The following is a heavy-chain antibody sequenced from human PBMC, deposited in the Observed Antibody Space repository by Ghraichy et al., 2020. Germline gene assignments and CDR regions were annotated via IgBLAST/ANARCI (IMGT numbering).Heavy chain of an antibody. CDR3: ASLILNRVATAYYFDY. CDR1: GGTFSSYA. CDR2: IIPIFGTA. D-gene: IGHD5-12*01. Sequence: SVKVSCKASGGTFSSYAISWVRQAPGQGLEWMGGIIPIFGTANYAQKFQGRVTITADKSTSTAYMELSSLRSEDTAVYYCASLILNRVATAYYFDYWGQGTLVTVSS. J-gene: IGHJ4*02. V-gene: IGHV1-69*06.